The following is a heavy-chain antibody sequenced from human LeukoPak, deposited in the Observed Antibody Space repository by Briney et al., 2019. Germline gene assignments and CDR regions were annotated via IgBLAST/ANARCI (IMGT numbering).Heavy chain of an antibody. J-gene: IGHJ3*02. Sequence: GGSLRLSCAASGFTFSSYSMNWVRQAPGKGLEWVSYISSSSTYIYYADSLKGRFTISRDNAKNSLSLQMNSLRAEDTAVYYCARDTHCSSTSCYNAFDIWGQGTMLTVSS. CDR1: GFTFSSYS. CDR2: ISSSSTYI. CDR3: ARDTHCSSTSCYNAFDI. D-gene: IGHD2-2*02. V-gene: IGHV3-21*01.